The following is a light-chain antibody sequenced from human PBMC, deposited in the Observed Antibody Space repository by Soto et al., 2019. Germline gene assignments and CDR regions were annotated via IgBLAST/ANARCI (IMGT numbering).Light chain of an antibody. J-gene: IGLJ2*01. Sequence: QSALTQPPSASGSPGQSVTLSCTGTSSDVGAYNYVSWYQQHPGKAPKLMIYQVIKRPSGVPDRFSGSKSGNTASLTVSGLQAEDEADYYCCSYAPQNSVVFGGGTKLTVL. CDR2: QVI. CDR3: CSYAPQNSVV. V-gene: IGLV2-8*01. CDR1: SSDVGAYNY.